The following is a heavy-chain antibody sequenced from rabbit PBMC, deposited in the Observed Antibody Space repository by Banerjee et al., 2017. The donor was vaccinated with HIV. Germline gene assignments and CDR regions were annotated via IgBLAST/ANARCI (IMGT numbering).Heavy chain of an antibody. CDR3: ARDLAGVIGWNFNL. D-gene: IGHD4-1*01. CDR1: GFSFSSSYW. CDR2: MYTGGSGTT. V-gene: IGHV1S45*01. Sequence: QEQLEESGGDLVKPEGSLTLTCTASGFSFSSSYWICWVRQAPGKGLEWIACMYTGGSGTTYYASWARGRFTISKTSSTTVTLQMTSLTAADTATYFCARDLAGVIGWNFNLWGPGTLVTVS. J-gene: IGHJ4*01.